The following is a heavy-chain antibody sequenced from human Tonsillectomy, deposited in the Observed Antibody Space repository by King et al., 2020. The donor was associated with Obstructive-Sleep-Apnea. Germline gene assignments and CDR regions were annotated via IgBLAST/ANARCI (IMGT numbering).Heavy chain of an antibody. CDR1: GGSISSGGYY. CDR3: ARTKGDGYNYEDYFDY. D-gene: IGHD5-24*01. Sequence: QLQESGPGLVKPSQTLSLTCTVSGGSISSGGYYWSWIRQHPGKGLAWIGYIYYSGSAYYNPSLKSRVTISVDTSKNQFSLKLSSVTAADTAVYYCARTKGDGYNYEDYFDYLGQGTLVTVSS. CDR2: IYYSGSA. J-gene: IGHJ4*02. V-gene: IGHV4-31*03.